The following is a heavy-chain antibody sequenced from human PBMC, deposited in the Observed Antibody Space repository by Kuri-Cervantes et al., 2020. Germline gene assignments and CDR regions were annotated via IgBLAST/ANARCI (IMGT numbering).Heavy chain of an antibody. Sequence: GESLKISCAAPGFIVSDHYMDWVRQAPGKGLVWVSRINSDGSSTSYADSVKGRFTISRDNAKNTLYLQMNSLRAEDTAVYYCARGSTMVRGIYDAFDIWGQGTMVTVSS. V-gene: IGHV3-74*01. J-gene: IGHJ3*02. CDR1: GFIVSDHY. CDR2: INSDGSST. CDR3: ARGSTMVRGIYDAFDI. D-gene: IGHD3-10*01.